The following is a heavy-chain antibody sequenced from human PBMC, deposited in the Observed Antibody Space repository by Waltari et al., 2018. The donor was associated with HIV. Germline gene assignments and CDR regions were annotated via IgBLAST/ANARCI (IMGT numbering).Heavy chain of an antibody. J-gene: IGHJ4*02. Sequence: QLQLQESGPGLVKPSETLSLTCTVSGGSISSSSYYWGWIRQPPGKGLEWIGSIYYSGSTDYNPPLKSRVTISVDTSKNQCALKLSAVTAADTAVYYCASHNVEMATFDYWGQGTLVTVSS. D-gene: IGHD5-12*01. V-gene: IGHV4-39*01. CDR3: ASHNVEMATFDY. CDR2: IYYSGST. CDR1: GGSISSSSYY.